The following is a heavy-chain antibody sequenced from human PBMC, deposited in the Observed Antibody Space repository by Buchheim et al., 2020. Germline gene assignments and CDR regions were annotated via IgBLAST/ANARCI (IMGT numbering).Heavy chain of an antibody. D-gene: IGHD1-20*01. V-gene: IGHV4-30-4*01. J-gene: IGHJ4*02. CDR1: GGSISSGDYY. CDR2: IYFSGST. CDR3: ARENRWGVTGTQNPFDY. Sequence: QVQLQESGPGLVKPSQTLSLTCTVSGGSISSGDYYWTWIRQPPGKGLEWIGYIYFSGSTYYNPALTSRVIISVDTSKNQFSLRLSSVTAADTAVYYCARENRWGVTGTQNPFDYWGQGTL.